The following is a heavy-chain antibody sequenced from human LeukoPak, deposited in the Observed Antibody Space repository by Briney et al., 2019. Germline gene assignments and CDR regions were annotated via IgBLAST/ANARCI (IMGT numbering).Heavy chain of an antibody. CDR3: AKPYSSSWENWYFDH. CDR2: ISYDGSNK. V-gene: IGHV3-30*18. D-gene: IGHD6-13*01. J-gene: IGHJ2*01. Sequence: GGSLRLSCAASGFTFSSYGMHWVRQAPGKGLEWVAVISYDGSNKYYADSVKGRFTISRDNSKNTLYLQMNSLRAEDTAVYYCAKPYSSSWENWYFDHWGRGTLVTVSS. CDR1: GFTFSSYG.